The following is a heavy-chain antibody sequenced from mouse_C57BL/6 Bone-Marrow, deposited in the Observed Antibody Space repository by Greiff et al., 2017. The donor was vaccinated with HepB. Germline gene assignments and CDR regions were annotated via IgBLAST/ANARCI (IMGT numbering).Heavy chain of an antibody. Sequence: QVQLKQPGAELVMPGASVKLSCKASGYTFTSYWMHWVKQRPGQGLEWIGEIDPSDSYTNYNQKFKGKSTLTVDKSSSTAYMQLSSLTSEDSAVYYCARRGIYYYGSSYFWFAYWGQGTLVTVSA. D-gene: IGHD1-1*01. CDR2: IDPSDSYT. J-gene: IGHJ3*01. CDR3: ARRGIYYYGSSYFWFAY. CDR1: GYTFTSYW. V-gene: IGHV1-69*01.